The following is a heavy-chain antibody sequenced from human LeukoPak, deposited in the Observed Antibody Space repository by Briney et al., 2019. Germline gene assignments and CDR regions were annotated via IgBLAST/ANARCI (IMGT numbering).Heavy chain of an antibody. D-gene: IGHD3-22*01. CDR1: GYSFTSYW. Sequence: GESLKISCKGSGYSFTSYWIGWVRQMPGKGLEWMGIIYPGDSDTRYSPSFQGQVTISADKSISTAYLQWSSLKASDTDMYYCARGAIYYYDSSGYYEYLDYWGQGTLVTVSS. V-gene: IGHV5-51*01. CDR2: IYPGDSDT. J-gene: IGHJ4*02. CDR3: ARGAIYYYDSSGYYEYLDY.